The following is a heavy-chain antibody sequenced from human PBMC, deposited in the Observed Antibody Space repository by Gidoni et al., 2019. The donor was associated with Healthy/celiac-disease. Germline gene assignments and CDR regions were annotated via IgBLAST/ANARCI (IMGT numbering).Heavy chain of an antibody. CDR3: ARLTVYYGSGRGYFDY. D-gene: IGHD3-10*01. J-gene: IGHJ4*02. CDR2: IYPGDSDT. V-gene: IGHV5-51*03. Sequence: EVQLVQSGAEVNKPGESLKISCKGSGYSFTSYWIGWVRQMPGKGLEWMGIIYPGDSDTRYSPSFQGQVTISADKSISTAYLQWSSLKASDTAMYYCARLTVYYGSGRGYFDYWGQGTLVTVSS. CDR1: GYSFTSYW.